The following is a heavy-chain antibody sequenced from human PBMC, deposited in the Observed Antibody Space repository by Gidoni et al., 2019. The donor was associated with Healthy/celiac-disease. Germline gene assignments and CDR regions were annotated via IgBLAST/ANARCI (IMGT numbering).Heavy chain of an antibody. D-gene: IGHD2-2*02. Sequence: QVQLVQAGAEVKKPGSSVKVSCKASGGTISSYAISWVRQAPGRGLEWMGGIIPIFGTANYAQKFQGIVTITADKSTSTAYMELSSLRSEDTAVYYCEREDCSSTSCYSHYYYGMDVWGQGTTDTVSS. CDR3: EREDCSSTSCYSHYYYGMDV. V-gene: IGHV1-69*06. CDR2: IIPIFGTA. J-gene: IGHJ6*02. CDR1: GGTISSYA.